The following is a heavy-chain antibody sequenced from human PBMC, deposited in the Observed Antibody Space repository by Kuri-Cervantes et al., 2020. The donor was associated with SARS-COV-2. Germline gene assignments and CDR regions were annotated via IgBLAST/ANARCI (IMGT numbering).Heavy chain of an antibody. CDR3: ARVGGYCSSTSCYNHAFDI. J-gene: IGHJ3*02. Sequence: SETLSLTCTVSGGSLSSGDYYWTWVRQPPGKGLEWIGNIYYSGSASYNPSLKSRLTLSLDMSKNQFSLKLSSVTAADTAVYYCARVGGYCSSTSCYNHAFDIWGQGTMVSVSS. CDR2: IYYSGSA. CDR1: GGSLSSGDYY. D-gene: IGHD2-2*02. V-gene: IGHV4-61*08.